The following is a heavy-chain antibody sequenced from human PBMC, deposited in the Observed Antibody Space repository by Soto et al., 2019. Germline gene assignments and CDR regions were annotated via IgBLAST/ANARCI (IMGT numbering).Heavy chain of an antibody. CDR2: TYYRSKWYN. D-gene: IGHD1-7*01. CDR3: ARAVRELELHAVLGYYYYYGMDV. J-gene: IGHJ6*02. Sequence: PSQTLSLTCAISGDSVSSNSAAWNWIRQSPSRGLEWLGRTYYRSKWYNDYAVSVKRRITINPDTSKNQFSLQLNSVTPEDTSVYYCARAVRELELHAVLGYYYYYGMDVWGQGTTVTVSS. CDR1: GDSVSSNSAA. V-gene: IGHV6-1*01.